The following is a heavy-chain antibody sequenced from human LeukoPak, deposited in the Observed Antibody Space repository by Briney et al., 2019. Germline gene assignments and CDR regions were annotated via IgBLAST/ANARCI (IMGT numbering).Heavy chain of an antibody. CDR1: GFTFSSYA. Sequence: GGSLRLSCAASGFTFSSYAMSWVRQAPGKGLEWVSSISSSSSYIYYAASVKGRFTISRDNAKNSLYQQMNSLRAEDTAVYYCARAGRYYDSSGYYREDYFDYWGQGTLVTVSS. J-gene: IGHJ4*02. CDR3: ARAGRYYDSSGYYREDYFDY. V-gene: IGHV3-21*01. CDR2: ISSSSSYI. D-gene: IGHD3-22*01.